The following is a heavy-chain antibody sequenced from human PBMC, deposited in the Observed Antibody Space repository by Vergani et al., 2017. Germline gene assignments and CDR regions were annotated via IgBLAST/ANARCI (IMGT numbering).Heavy chain of an antibody. CDR2: IWYDGSNK. Sequence: QVQLVESGGGVVQPGRSLRLSCAASGFTFSSYGMHWVRQAPGKGLEWVAVIWYDGSNKYYADSVKGRFTISRDNSKNTLYLQMNSLRAEDTAVYYCAREITATSHYNYYGMDVWGQGTTVTVSS. D-gene: IGHD1-20*01. CDR3: AREITATSHYNYYGMDV. J-gene: IGHJ6*02. CDR1: GFTFSSYG. V-gene: IGHV3-33*01.